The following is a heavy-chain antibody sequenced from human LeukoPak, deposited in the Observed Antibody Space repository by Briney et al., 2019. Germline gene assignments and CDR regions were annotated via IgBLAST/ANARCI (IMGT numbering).Heavy chain of an antibody. V-gene: IGHV4-4*07. CDR1: GGSISSYY. Sequence: SETLSLTCTVSGGSISSYYWSWIRQPAGKGLELIGRIYTSGSTNYNTSLKSRVTMSVDTSKNQFSLKLSSVTAADTAVYYCARTDLNLERRDNDAFDIWGQGTTVTVSS. CDR2: IYTSGST. CDR3: ARTDLNLERRDNDAFDI. D-gene: IGHD1-1*01. J-gene: IGHJ3*02.